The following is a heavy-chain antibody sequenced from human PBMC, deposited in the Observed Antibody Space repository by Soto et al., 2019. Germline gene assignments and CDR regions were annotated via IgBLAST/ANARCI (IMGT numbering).Heavy chain of an antibody. CDR3: ARDYLPNSVLRYFDWLSRGYWFDP. D-gene: IGHD3-9*01. CDR2: ISAYNGNT. V-gene: IGHV1-18*04. Sequence: ASVKVSCKASGYTFTSYGISRVRQAPGQGLEWMGWISAYNGNTNYAQKLQGRVTMTTDTSTSTAYMELRSMRSDDTAVYYCARDYLPNSVLRYFDWLSRGYWFDPWGQGTLVTVSS. J-gene: IGHJ5*02. CDR1: GYTFTSYG.